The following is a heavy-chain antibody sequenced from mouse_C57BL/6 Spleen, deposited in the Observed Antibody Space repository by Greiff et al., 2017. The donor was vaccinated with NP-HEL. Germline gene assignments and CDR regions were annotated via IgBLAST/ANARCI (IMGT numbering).Heavy chain of an antibody. CDR1: GFSLTSYG. Sequence: VQLQQSGPGLVQPSQSLSITCTVSGFSLTSYGVHWVRQSPGKGLEWLGVIWRGGSTDYNAAFMSRLSITKDNSKSQVFFKMNSLQADDTAIYYCAKNSNDYRFAYWGQGTLVTVSA. V-gene: IGHV2-5*01. J-gene: IGHJ3*01. D-gene: IGHD2-4*01. CDR2: IWRGGST. CDR3: AKNSNDYRFAY.